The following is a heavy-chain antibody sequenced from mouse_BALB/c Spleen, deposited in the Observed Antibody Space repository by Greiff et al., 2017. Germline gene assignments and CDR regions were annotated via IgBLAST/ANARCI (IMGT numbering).Heavy chain of an antibody. Sequence: VQLQQSGAELVKPGASVKLSCTASGFNIKDTYMHWVKQRPEQGLEWIGRIDPANGNPKYDPKFQGKATITADTSSNTAYQQLSSLTSEDTAVYYCAPTANWYFDVWGAGTTVTVSS. CDR2: IDPANGNP. J-gene: IGHJ1*01. D-gene: IGHD1-2*01. CDR3: APTANWYFDV. V-gene: IGHV14-3*02. CDR1: GFNIKDTY.